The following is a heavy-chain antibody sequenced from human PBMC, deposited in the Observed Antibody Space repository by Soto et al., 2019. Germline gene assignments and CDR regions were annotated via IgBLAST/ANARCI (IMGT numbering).Heavy chain of an antibody. Sequence: GGSLRLSCAASGFGFDGYAMHWVRQAPGKGLEWVSGISWNSGTIAYADSVKGRFTISRDNAKNSLYLQMNSLRVEDTALYYCAKDSRLRFYGMDVWGQGTTVTVSS. CDR3: AKDSRLRFYGMDV. V-gene: IGHV3-9*01. D-gene: IGHD5-12*01. CDR1: GFGFDGYA. J-gene: IGHJ6*02. CDR2: ISWNSGTI.